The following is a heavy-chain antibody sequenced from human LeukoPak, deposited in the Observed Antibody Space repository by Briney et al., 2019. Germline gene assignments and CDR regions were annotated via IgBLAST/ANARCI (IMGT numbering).Heavy chain of an antibody. D-gene: IGHD3-9*01. CDR1: GFTFSSYS. J-gene: IGHJ4*02. CDR3: ARDVLRYFDSDYFDY. CDR2: ISSSSSYI. V-gene: IGHV3-21*01. Sequence: GGSLRLSCAASGFTFSSYSMNWVRHAPGKGLEWVSSISSSSSYIYYADSVKGRFTISRDNAKNSLYLQMNSLRAEDTAVYYCARDVLRYFDSDYFDYWGQGTQVTLSS.